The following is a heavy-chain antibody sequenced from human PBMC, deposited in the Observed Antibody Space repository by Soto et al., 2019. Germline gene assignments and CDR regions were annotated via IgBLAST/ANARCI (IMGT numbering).Heavy chain of an antibody. D-gene: IGHD3-22*01. Sequence: ASVKVSCKASGGTFSSYAISWVRQAPGQGLEWMGGIIPIFGTANYAQKFQGRVTITADESTSTAYMELSSLRADDTAVYYCAREPYDSSGYIYRPNYFDYWGQGTLVTVSS. J-gene: IGHJ4*02. CDR2: IIPIFGTA. CDR3: AREPYDSSGYIYRPNYFDY. V-gene: IGHV1-69*13. CDR1: GGTFSSYA.